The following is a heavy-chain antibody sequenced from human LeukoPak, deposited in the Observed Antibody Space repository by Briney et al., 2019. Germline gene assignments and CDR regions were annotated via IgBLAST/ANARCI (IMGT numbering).Heavy chain of an antibody. J-gene: IGHJ4*02. CDR1: GGSISSSSYY. D-gene: IGHD4-17*01. Sequence: SETLSLTCTVSGGSISSSSYYWGWIRQPPGKGLEWIGSIYYSGSTYYNPSLKSRVTISVDTSKNQFSLKLSSVTAADTAVYYCARDTVTGLHIDYWGQGTLVTVSS. V-gene: IGHV4-39*07. CDR2: IYYSGST. CDR3: ARDTVTGLHIDY.